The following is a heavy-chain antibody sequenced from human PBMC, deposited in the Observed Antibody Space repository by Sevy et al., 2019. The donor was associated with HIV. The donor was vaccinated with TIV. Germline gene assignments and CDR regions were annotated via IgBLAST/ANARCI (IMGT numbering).Heavy chain of an antibody. D-gene: IGHD4-17*01. V-gene: IGHV3-33*01. CDR3: AGELSRAARTTWDAVDM. J-gene: IGHJ3*02. Sequence: GGSLRLSCAASGFTFRNYGMHWIRQSPGKGLEWVAVIWYDGSNKYYADSVKGRFTISRDNSNCRLYLQLNSLRAEDTAVDDGAGELSRAARTTWDAVDMWGQGTMVTVSS. CDR1: GFTFRNYG. CDR2: IWYDGSNK.